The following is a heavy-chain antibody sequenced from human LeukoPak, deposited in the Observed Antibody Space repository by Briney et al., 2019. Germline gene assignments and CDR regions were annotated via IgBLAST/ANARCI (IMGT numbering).Heavy chain of an antibody. CDR1: GFTFSSYS. J-gene: IGHJ4*02. CDR3: VKSPGYNHYYFDY. D-gene: IGHD1-14*01. Sequence: PGGSLRLSCAASGFTFSSYSMNWVRQAPGKGLEWVSSISSSSSYIYYADSVKGRFTISRDNAKSTLYLQMSSLRAEDTAVYFCVKSPGYNHYYFDYWGQGTLVTVSS. CDR2: ISSSSSYI. V-gene: IGHV3-21*01.